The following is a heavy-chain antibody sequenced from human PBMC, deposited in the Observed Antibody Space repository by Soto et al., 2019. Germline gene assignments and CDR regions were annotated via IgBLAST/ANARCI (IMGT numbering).Heavy chain of an antibody. Sequence: GSLRLSCASPGFTFNSCEMNWVRQAPGEGLEWVSYISSSGSTIYYAGSVKGRFTISRDNAKNSLYLQMNSLRAEDTAVYYCARAAHVTDIAFDPWGQGTLVTVSS. CDR3: ARAAHVTDIAFDP. J-gene: IGHJ5*02. CDR2: ISSSGSTI. V-gene: IGHV3-48*03. CDR1: GFTFNSCE. D-gene: IGHD4-4*01.